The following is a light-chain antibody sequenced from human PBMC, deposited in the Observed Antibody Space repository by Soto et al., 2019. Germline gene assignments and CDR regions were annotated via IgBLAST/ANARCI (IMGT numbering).Light chain of an antibody. CDR3: QQYNNWPYT. CDR2: GAS. CDR1: QSVSSN. V-gene: IGKV3-15*01. J-gene: IGKJ2*01. Sequence: EIVMTQSPATLSVSPGERAALSCRASQSVSSNFAWYQQKPGQAPRLLIYGASTRATDIPARFRGSGSGTEVTLTLSRLQSEDFGVYYWQQYNNWPYTFGQGTKLEIK.